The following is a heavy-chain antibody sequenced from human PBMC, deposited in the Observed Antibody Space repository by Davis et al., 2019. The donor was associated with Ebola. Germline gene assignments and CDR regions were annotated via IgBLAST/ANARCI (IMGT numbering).Heavy chain of an antibody. CDR3: AKNMLYNWNSDY. J-gene: IGHJ4*02. V-gene: IGHV3-7*03. CDR2: IKEDGSEK. Sequence: PGGSLRLSCAASGFTFSSHWMTWVRQAPGKGLEWVANIKEDGSEKYYVDSVKGRFTVSRDNAKNSLSLQMNSLRAEDTALYYCAKNMLYNWNSDYWSQGTLVTVSS. CDR1: GFTFSSHW. D-gene: IGHD1-1*01.